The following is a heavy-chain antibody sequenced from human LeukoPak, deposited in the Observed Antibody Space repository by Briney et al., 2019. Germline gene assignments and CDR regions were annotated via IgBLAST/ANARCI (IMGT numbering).Heavy chain of an antibody. Sequence: PSETLSLTCTVSGGPISRYYWSWIRRPPGKGLEWIGYIDDSGNTNYNPSLKSQVTISVDKSKNRFSLKLSFVTAADTAMYYCARSDYHNSGSHTVFDAFDIWGQGTRVTVSS. CDR2: IDDSGNT. J-gene: IGHJ3*02. CDR3: ARSDYHNSGSHTVFDAFDI. D-gene: IGHD3-10*01. V-gene: IGHV4-59*01. CDR1: GGPISRYY.